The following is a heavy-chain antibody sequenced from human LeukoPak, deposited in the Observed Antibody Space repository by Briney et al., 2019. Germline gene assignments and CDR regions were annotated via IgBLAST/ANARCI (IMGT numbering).Heavy chain of an antibody. J-gene: IGHJ4*02. CDR2: ISGSGGST. Sequence: GGSLRLSCAASGFTFSSYAMSWVRQAPGKGLEWVSAISGSGGSTYYADSVKGRFTISRDNSKSTLYLQMNSLRAEDTAVYYCATDHSGWWVRAVGAPLVVDYWGQGTLVTVSS. D-gene: IGHD1-26*01. CDR1: GFTFSSYA. V-gene: IGHV3-23*01. CDR3: ATDHSGWWVRAVGAPLVVDY.